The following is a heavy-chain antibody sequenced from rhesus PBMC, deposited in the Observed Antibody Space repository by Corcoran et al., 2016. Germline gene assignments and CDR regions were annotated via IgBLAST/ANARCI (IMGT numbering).Heavy chain of an antibody. J-gene: IGHJ5-1*01. CDR3: WLDRFDV. V-gene: IGHV4-106*01. D-gene: IGHD2-33*01. CDR1: GGPISDDYY. Sequence: QVQPQEAGPGLVKPSETLSPTCGASGGPISDDYYWSWIRQPPGKGLEWIGYIYGSGGRPNYNPSLKNLVTISIDTSKNQFSLELTSVTAADTAVYCCWLDRFDVWGAGVLVTVSS. CDR2: IYGSGGRP.